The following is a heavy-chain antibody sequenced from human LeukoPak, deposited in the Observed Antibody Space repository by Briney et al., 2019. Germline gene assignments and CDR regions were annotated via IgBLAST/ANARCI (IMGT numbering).Heavy chain of an antibody. V-gene: IGHV4-31*03. CDR3: ARVIVVVPIGVYHYYAMDV. Sequence: SETLSLTCTVSGDSISTGGYYWAWIRQHRERGLEWIGYIYYSGSTHYDPSLQSRVTISVDTSKNQFSLNLNSVTAADTAVYYCARVIVVVPIGVYHYYAMDVWGQGTTVTVSS. CDR1: GDSISTGGYY. CDR2: IYYSGST. J-gene: IGHJ6*02. D-gene: IGHD2-2*01.